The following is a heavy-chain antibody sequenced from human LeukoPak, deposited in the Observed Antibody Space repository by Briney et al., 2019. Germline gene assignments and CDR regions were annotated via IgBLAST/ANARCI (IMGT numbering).Heavy chain of an antibody. J-gene: IGHJ5*02. Sequence: ASVKVSCKASGYTFTGYYMHWVRQAPGQGLEWMGWINPNSGGTNYAQKFQGRVTMTRDTSISTAYMELSRLRSDDTAVYYCASELIGVDNWFDPWGQGTLVTVSS. V-gene: IGHV1-2*02. CDR2: INPNSGGT. CDR3: ASELIGVDNWFDP. CDR1: GYTFTGYY. D-gene: IGHD7-27*01.